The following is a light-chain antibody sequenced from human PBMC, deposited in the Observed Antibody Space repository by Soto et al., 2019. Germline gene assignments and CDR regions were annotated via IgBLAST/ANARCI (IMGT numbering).Light chain of an antibody. CDR3: CSYTTSNSRQIV. Sequence: QSALTQPASVSGSPGQPITISCTGTSSDVGGYNYVSWYQQHPGKAPKFMIYDVSNRPSGVSNRFSGSKSGNTASLTISGLQAEDEADYYCCSYTTSNSRQIVFGTGPKVTVL. CDR2: DVS. J-gene: IGLJ1*01. V-gene: IGLV2-14*01. CDR1: SSDVGGYNY.